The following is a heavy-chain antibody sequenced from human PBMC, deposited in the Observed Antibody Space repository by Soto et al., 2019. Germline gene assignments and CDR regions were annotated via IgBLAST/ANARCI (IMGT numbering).Heavy chain of an antibody. CDR1: GFTFTSSA. CDR3: AADLGYCSGGSCSGRYYYYYYGMDV. V-gene: IGHV1-58*01. CDR2: IVVGSGNT. D-gene: IGHD2-15*01. Sequence: QMQLVQSGPEVKKPGTSVKVSCKASGFTFTSSAVQWVRQARGQRLEWIGWIVVGSGNTNYAQKFQERVTITRDMSTRTAYMELSSLRAEDTAVYYCAADLGYCSGGSCSGRYYYYYYGMDVWGQGTTVTVSS. J-gene: IGHJ6*02.